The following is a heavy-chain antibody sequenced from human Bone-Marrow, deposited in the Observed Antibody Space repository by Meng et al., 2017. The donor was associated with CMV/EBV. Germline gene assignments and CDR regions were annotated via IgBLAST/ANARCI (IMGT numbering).Heavy chain of an antibody. CDR3: AKFDRDIVVVPAAIRGGFGMDV. D-gene: IGHD2-2*02. CDR1: GFTFSSYG. V-gene: IGHV3-30*02. J-gene: IGHJ6*02. Sequence: GESLKISCAASGFTFSSYGMHWVRQAPGKGLEWVAFIRYDGSNKYYADSVKGRFTISRDNSKNTLYLQMNSLRAEDTAVYYCAKFDRDIVVVPAAIRGGFGMDVCGQGTTVTVSS. CDR2: IRYDGSNK.